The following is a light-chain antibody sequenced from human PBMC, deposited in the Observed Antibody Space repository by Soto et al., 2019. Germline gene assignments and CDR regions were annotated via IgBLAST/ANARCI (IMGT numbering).Light chain of an antibody. CDR2: GAS. Sequence: PGERVTLSCRASQSVSSSYLTWYQQKPGQAPRVLIYGASTRATSIPARFSGSGSGTDFTLTISSLQPEDFAVYYCQQDYNLPITFGQGTRLEIK. CDR1: QSVSSSY. CDR3: QQDYNLPIT. J-gene: IGKJ5*01. V-gene: IGKV3D-7*01.